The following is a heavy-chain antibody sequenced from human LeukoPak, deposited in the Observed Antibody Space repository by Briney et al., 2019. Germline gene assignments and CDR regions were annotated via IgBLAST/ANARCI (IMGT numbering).Heavy chain of an antibody. CDR1: GGTFSSYA. CDR3: ARGGDSYYYDSSGYYHGVFDY. D-gene: IGHD3-22*01. CDR2: IIPIFGTA. Sequence: SVNVSCKASGGTFSSYAISWGRQAPGEGLEWMGGIIPIFGTANYAQKFQGRVTITTDESTSTASMELSSLRSEDTDVYYCARGGDSYYYDSSGYYHGVFDYWGQGTLVTVSS. J-gene: IGHJ4*02. V-gene: IGHV1-69*05.